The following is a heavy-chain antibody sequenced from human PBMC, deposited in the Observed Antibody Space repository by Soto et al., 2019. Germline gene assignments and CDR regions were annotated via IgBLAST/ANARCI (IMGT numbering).Heavy chain of an antibody. D-gene: IGHD3-22*01. CDR2: VSGSGDST. V-gene: IGHV3-23*01. CDR3: ASPGHYYDSSGYPNDAFDI. CDR1: GFTFSNYA. J-gene: IGHJ3*02. Sequence: EVQVLDSGGDLVQPGGSLRLSCVASGFTFSNYAMSWVRQAPGKGLQWVSTVSGSGDSTSYADSSKGRFTTSRDNSKNTLYLQMNSLRAEDTAVYYCASPGHYYDSSGYPNDAFDIWGQGTMVTVSS.